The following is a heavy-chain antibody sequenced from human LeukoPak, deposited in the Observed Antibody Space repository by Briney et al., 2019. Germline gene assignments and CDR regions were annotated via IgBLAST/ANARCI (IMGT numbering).Heavy chain of an antibody. CDR3: ARHYYDSSGYTT. D-gene: IGHD3-22*01. CDR1: GGSISSSSYY. J-gene: IGHJ5*02. Sequence: SETLSLTCTVSGGSISSSSYYWGWIRQPPGKGLEWIGGIYYSGSTYYNPSLKSRVTISVDTSKNQFSLKLSSVTAADTAVYYCARHYYDSSGYTTWGQGTLVTVSS. CDR2: IYYSGST. V-gene: IGHV4-39*01.